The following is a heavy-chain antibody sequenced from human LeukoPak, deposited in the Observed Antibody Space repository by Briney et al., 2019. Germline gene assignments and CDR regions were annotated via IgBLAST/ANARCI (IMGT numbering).Heavy chain of an antibody. CDR1: GGSISSYY. CDR3: ARGTTVTKDYYYYGMDV. J-gene: IGHJ6*02. D-gene: IGHD4-17*01. Sequence: PSETLSLTCTVSGGSISSYYWSWIRQPAGKGLEWIGYIYYSGSTNYNPSLKSRVTISVDTSKNQFSLKLSSVTAADTAVYYCARGTTVTKDYYYYGMDVWGQGTTVTVSS. CDR2: IYYSGST. V-gene: IGHV4-59*01.